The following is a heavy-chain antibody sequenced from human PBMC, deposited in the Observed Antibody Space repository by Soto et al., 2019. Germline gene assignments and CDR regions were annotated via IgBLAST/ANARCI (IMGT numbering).Heavy chain of an antibody. Sequence: PSETLSLTCTVSGGSVSSGSYYWSWIRQPPGKELEWIGYIYYSGYTNYNPSLKSRVTLSVDTSKNQFSLKLSSVTAADTAVYYCARDSRYHEILTGPGPFDYWGQGTLVTVSS. V-gene: IGHV4-61*01. D-gene: IGHD3-9*01. CDR2: IYYSGYT. CDR3: ARDSRYHEILTGPGPFDY. J-gene: IGHJ4*02. CDR1: GGSVSSGSYY.